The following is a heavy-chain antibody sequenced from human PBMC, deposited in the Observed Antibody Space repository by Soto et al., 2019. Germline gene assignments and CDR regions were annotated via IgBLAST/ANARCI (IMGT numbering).Heavy chain of an antibody. V-gene: IGHV3-23*01. CDR3: AKGFYGSGSYYNERAFDS. D-gene: IGHD3-10*01. J-gene: IGHJ4*02. Sequence: GGSLRLSCAPSGFTFSNYAISWLRQTPGKGLEWVSVISGSGDFTYYADSVKGRFTISRDNPKNTIYLQMNSLRAEDTAVYYCAKGFYGSGSYYNERAFDSWGQGTLVTVSS. CDR1: GFTFSNYA. CDR2: ISGSGDFT.